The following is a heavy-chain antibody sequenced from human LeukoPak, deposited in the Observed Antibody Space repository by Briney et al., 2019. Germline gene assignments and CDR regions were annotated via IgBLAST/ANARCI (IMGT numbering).Heavy chain of an antibody. Sequence: PSETLSLTCTVSGGSISSYYWSWIRKPPGKGLEWIGYIYYSGSTNYNPSLKSRVTISVDTSKNQFSLKLSSGTAADTAVYYCARRDYYGSGSYPYYHSYYMDVWGKGTTVTISS. CDR1: GGSISSYY. CDR2: IYYSGST. J-gene: IGHJ6*03. V-gene: IGHV4-59*01. CDR3: ARRDYYGSGSYPYYHSYYMDV. D-gene: IGHD3-10*01.